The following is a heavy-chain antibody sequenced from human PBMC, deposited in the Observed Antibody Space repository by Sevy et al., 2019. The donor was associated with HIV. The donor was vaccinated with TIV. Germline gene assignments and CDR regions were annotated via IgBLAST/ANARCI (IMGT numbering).Heavy chain of an antibody. D-gene: IGHD2-15*01. CDR3: AGGGHLSLDAFDV. CDR1: GYSFTAHW. CDR2: LFPGNSDV. V-gene: IGHV5-51*01. J-gene: IGHJ3*01. Sequence: GESLKISCQASGYSFTAHWIGWVRQMPGKGLEWMGILFPGNSDVRSFQGQVTVSVDRSTNTAYLQWGSLTASDSAIYYCAGGGHLSLDAFDVWGLGTMVTVS.